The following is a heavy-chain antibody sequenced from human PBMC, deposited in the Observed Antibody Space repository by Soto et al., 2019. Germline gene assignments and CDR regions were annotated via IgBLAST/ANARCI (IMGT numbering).Heavy chain of an antibody. CDR2: INSDGSST. V-gene: IGHV3-74*01. Sequence: EVQLVESGGGLVQPGGSLRLSCAASGFTFSSYWMHWVRQAPGKGLVWVSRINSDGSSTSYAYSVKGRFTISRDNAKNTLYLQMNSLRAEDTAVYYCARGSSSFDYYYYGIDVWGQGTTVTVSS. CDR3: ARGSSSFDYYYYGIDV. CDR1: GFTFSSYW. D-gene: IGHD6-6*01. J-gene: IGHJ6*02.